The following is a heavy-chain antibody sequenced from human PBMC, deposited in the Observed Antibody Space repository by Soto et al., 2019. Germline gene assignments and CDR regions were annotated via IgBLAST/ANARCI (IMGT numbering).Heavy chain of an antibody. V-gene: IGHV5-51*01. CDR1: GYSFTSYW. CDR3: ARTSAAGKYYYGMDV. CDR2: IYPGDSDT. J-gene: IGHJ6*02. D-gene: IGHD6-13*01. Sequence: GESLKISCKGSGYSFTSYWIGWVRQMPGKGLEWMGIIYPGDSDTRYSPSFQGQVTISADKSISTAYLQWSSLNASYTALYYCARTSAAGKYYYGMDVWGQGTTVTVSS.